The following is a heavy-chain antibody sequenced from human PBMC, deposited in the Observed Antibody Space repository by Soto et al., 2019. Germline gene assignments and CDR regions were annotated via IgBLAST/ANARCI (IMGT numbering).Heavy chain of an antibody. CDR2: ITTTSTYK. J-gene: IGHJ6*02. CDR1: ALTFNNFP. Sequence: GGSLRLSCEASALTFNNFPMHWVRQAPGKGLQWLASITTTSTYKYYADSVKGRFSISRDNAKNSLYLELTNLRSEDTAVYYCARENCSYTSCNHGIDVWGLGTTVTVSS. CDR3: ARENCSYTSCNHGIDV. D-gene: IGHD2-2*01. V-gene: IGHV3-21*01.